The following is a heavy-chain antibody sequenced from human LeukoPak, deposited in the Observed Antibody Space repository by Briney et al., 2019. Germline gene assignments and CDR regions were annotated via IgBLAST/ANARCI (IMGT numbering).Heavy chain of an antibody. V-gene: IGHV3-7*05. CDR2: IKKDGTEK. J-gene: IGHJ4*02. CDR1: GFILRNYW. Sequence: GGSLRLSCEASGFILRNYWMIWVRQAPGRGVEWVANIKKDGTEKYYVDSVKGRFTIPRDNAKNSLYLQLNSLSAEDTAIYYCARDLGYFDSWGQGVLVTVSP. D-gene: IGHD3-16*01. CDR3: ARDLGYFDS.